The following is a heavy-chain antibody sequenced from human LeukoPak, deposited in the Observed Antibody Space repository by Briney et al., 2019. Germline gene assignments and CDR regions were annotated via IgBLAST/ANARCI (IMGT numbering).Heavy chain of an antibody. V-gene: IGHV4-59*01. J-gene: IGHJ4*02. D-gene: IGHD4-17*01. CDR3: ARGNYGGNSSREQS. CDR1: GGSISSYY. CDR2: IYYSGST. Sequence: SETLSLTCTVSGGSISSYYWSWIRQPPGKGLEWIGYIYYSGSTNYNPSLKSRVTISVDTSKNQFSLKLSSVTAADTAVYYCARGNYGGNSSREQSWGQGTLVTVSP.